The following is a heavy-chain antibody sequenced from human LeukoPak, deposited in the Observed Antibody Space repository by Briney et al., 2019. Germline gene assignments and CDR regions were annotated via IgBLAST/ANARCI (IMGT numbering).Heavy chain of an antibody. V-gene: IGHV3-23*01. CDR2: ISGSGGST. CDR3: AKVIAGTTYTDY. Sequence: GGSLRLSCAAAGFTFSSYAMSWVRQAPGKRLEWVSAISGSGGSTYYANSVKGRFATTRDNSKNTLYLQTNSLTAEDTAVYYCAKVIAGTTYTDYCCQRTLVIVSS. J-gene: IGHJ4*02. CDR1: GFTFSSYA. D-gene: IGHD1-20*01.